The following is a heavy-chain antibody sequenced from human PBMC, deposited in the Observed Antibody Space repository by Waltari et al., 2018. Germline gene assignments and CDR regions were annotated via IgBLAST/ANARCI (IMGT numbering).Heavy chain of an antibody. CDR1: GFTFSSYG. J-gene: IGHJ3*02. CDR2: ISYDGSNK. D-gene: IGHD3-3*01. CDR3: AKDLIFGVVSLYAFDI. V-gene: IGHV3-30*18. Sequence: QVQLVESGGGVVQPGRSLRLSCAASGFTFSSYGMHWVRQAPGKGLEWVAVISYDGSNKYYADSVKGRFTISRDNSKNTLYLQMNSLRAEDTAVYYCAKDLIFGVVSLYAFDIWGQGTMVTVSS.